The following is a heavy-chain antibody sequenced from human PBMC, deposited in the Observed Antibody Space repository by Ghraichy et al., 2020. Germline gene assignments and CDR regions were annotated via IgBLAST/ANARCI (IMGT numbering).Heavy chain of an antibody. D-gene: IGHD5-24*01. V-gene: IGHV4-59*01. CDR3: ARGDGYNVY. CDR1: GASISSYY. Sequence: SETLSLTCAVSGASISSYYWSWIRQPPGKGLEWIGYNTNYNPSLKSRVTISGDTSKNQSSLKLISVTAADSAVHYCARGDGYNVYWGQGILVTVSS. J-gene: IGHJ4*02. CDR2: NT.